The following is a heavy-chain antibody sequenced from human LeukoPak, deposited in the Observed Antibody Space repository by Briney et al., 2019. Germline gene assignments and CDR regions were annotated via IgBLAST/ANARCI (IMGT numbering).Heavy chain of an antibody. Sequence: GGSLRLSCAVSGLTFSRYAMSWVRQAPGKGLEWVSAISESGSGTYYADSVKGRFTISRDNSKDTLSLQMNNLRAEDTAVYYCAKDIAQGYTFGSIEQDYWGQGTLVTVSS. V-gene: IGHV3-23*01. J-gene: IGHJ4*02. D-gene: IGHD5-18*01. CDR1: GLTFSRYA. CDR3: AKDIAQGYTFGSIEQDY. CDR2: ISESGSGT.